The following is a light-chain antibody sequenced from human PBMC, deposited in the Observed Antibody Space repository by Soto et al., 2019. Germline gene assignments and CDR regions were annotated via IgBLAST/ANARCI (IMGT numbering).Light chain of an antibody. Sequence: DIQMTQPPSSVSTSVGDSVTITCRASQGISIWLAWYQQKPGKAPKLLIYAASSLQSGVPSRFRGSGSVTDFTLTISSLQAEDFATYYYQQSNTLPLTFGVGTKVEIK. CDR2: AAS. V-gene: IGKV1-12*01. CDR1: QGISIW. CDR3: QQSNTLPLT. J-gene: IGKJ4*01.